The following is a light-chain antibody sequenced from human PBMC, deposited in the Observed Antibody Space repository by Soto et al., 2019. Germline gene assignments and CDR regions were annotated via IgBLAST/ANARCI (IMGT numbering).Light chain of an antibody. CDR3: SSFTSGSTL. CDR2: EVS. Sequence: QSALTQPASVSGSPGQSITISCTGTSSDISGYNYVSWYQQHPGKAPKLMIYEVSNRPSGVSSRFSGSKSGNTASLTISGLQPEDEADYYCSSFTSGSTLFGTGTKVTVL. J-gene: IGLJ1*01. CDR1: SSDISGYNY. V-gene: IGLV2-14*01.